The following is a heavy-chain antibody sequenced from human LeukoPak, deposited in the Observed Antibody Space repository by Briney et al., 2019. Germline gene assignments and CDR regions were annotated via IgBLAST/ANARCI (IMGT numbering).Heavy chain of an antibody. CDR2: IYPGDSNT. Sequence: GESLKISCESSGYSFTSYWIGWVRQMPGKGLEWMGIIYPGDSNTRYSPSFQGQVTISADKSISTAYLHWSSLKASDSAMYYCVQCGGDCYTSSHWGQGTLVTVSS. D-gene: IGHD2-21*02. J-gene: IGHJ4*02. CDR1: GYSFTSYW. CDR3: VQCGGDCYTSSH. V-gene: IGHV5-51*01.